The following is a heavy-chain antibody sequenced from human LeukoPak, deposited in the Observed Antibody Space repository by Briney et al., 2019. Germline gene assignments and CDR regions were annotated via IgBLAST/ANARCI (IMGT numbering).Heavy chain of an antibody. CDR1: GFTFSSYS. D-gene: IGHD3-3*01. CDR2: ISSSSSTI. J-gene: IGHJ3*02. CDR3: AKALLRGFDDFWRVTRGAFDI. Sequence: GGSLRLSCAASGFTFSSYSMNWVRQAPGKGLEWVSYISSSSSTIYYADSVKGRFTISRDNAKNSLYLQMDSLRAEDTAVYYCAKALLRGFDDFWRVTRGAFDIWGQGTMVTVSS. V-gene: IGHV3-48*01.